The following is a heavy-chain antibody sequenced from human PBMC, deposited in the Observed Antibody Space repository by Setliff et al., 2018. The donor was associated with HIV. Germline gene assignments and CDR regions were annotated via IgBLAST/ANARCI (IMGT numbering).Heavy chain of an antibody. D-gene: IGHD4-17*01. J-gene: IGHJ3*02. CDR3: ARGTTLNVVPDAFDI. Sequence: SSETLSLTCTVTGYPISSGYYWAWIRQPPGKGLEWIGYIYHAGNTYYNPSLKSRVTISVDTSKNQISLRLNSLTAADTAVYYCARGTTLNVVPDAFDIWGQGTMVTVSS. CDR2: IYHAGNT. CDR1: GYPISSGYY. V-gene: IGHV4-38-2*02.